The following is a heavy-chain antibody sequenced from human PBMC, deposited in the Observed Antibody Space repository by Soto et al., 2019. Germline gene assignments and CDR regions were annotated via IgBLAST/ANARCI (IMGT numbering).Heavy chain of an antibody. Sequence: QVRLQESGPGLVKPSETLSLTCTVSGGSVSSGNYYWSWIRQPPGKRLEWIGYIYYTGSTNYNPSLKSRXXIXVXXSKNQFSLKLSSVTAADTAVYYCASYSSGWYDVSFWGQGTLVTVSS. J-gene: IGHJ4*02. D-gene: IGHD6-19*01. V-gene: IGHV4-61*01. CDR2: IYYTGST. CDR3: ASYSSGWYDVSF. CDR1: GGSVSSGNYY.